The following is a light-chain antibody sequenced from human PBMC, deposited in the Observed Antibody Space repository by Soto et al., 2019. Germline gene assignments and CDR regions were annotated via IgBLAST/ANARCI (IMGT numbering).Light chain of an antibody. V-gene: IGKV3-15*01. Sequence: IEMTQSPATLSVSPGEIATLSCRASQSVGSNLAWYQRRPGQAPRLIIYGASTRATGIPARFSGSGSGTEFTLTIGSLQSEDFAVYYCQQYNNWPPWTFGQGTKVEIK. J-gene: IGKJ1*01. CDR1: QSVGSN. CDR2: GAS. CDR3: QQYNNWPPWT.